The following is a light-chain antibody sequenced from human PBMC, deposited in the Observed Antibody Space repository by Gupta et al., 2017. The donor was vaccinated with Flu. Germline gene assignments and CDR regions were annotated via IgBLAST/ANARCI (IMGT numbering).Light chain of an antibody. CDR3: AARDDSLDGWV. J-gene: IGLJ3*02. V-gene: IGLV1-47*01. Sequence: QSVLTQPPSASGTPGQRVTISCSGSSSNIGNNYVYWYQHLPGTAPKLLIYSNDQRPSGIPDRFSGSNSGTSGSLAISGLRSEDEADYFCAARDDSLDGWVFGGGTKLTVL. CDR2: SND. CDR1: SSNIGNNY.